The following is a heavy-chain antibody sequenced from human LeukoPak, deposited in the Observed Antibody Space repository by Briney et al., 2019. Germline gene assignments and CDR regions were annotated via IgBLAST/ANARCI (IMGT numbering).Heavy chain of an antibody. J-gene: IGHJ5*02. CDR3: AKVGIRAFDP. CDR1: GFAVSSNY. CDR2: IYSGGST. Sequence: PGGSLRLSCAASGFAVSSNYMNWVRQAPGKGLEWVSVIYSGGSTYYADSVKGRFTISRDNSKNTLYLQMNSLRAEDTAAYYCAKVGIRAFDPWGQGTLVTVSS. V-gene: IGHV3-53*01. D-gene: IGHD1-1*01.